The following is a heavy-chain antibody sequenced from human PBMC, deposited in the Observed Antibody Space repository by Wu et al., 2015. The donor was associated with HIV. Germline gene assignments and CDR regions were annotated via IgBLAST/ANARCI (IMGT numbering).Heavy chain of an antibody. Sequence: QVQLVQSGAEMKKPGASVKVSCKASGYTFTGYYMHWVRQAPGQGLEWMGWINPNSGGTNYAQKFQGRVTMTRDTSISTAYMELSRLRSDDTAVYYCARWRATETAMVTPGYFDYVGPGNPGPPSPQ. CDR1: GYTFTGYY. CDR3: ARWRATETAMVTPGYFDY. D-gene: IGHD5-18*01. J-gene: IGHJ4*02. V-gene: IGHV1-2*02. CDR2: INPNSGGT.